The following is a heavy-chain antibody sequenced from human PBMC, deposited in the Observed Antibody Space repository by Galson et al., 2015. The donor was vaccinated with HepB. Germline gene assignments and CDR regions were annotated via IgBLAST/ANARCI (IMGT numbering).Heavy chain of an antibody. V-gene: IGHV3-33*01. CDR3: ARDRGGAAADY. D-gene: IGHD6-13*01. CDR1: GFTFSSYA. J-gene: IGHJ4*02. CDR2: IWYDGSNK. Sequence: SLRLSCAASGFTFSSYAMHWVRQAPGKGLEWVAVIWYDGSNKYYADSVKGRFTISRDNSKNTLYLQTNSLRAEDTAVYYCARDRGGAAADYWGQGTLVTVSS.